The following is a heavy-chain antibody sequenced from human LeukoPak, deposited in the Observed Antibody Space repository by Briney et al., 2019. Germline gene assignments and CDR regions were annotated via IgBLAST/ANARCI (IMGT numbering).Heavy chain of an antibody. Sequence: PLETLSLTCTVSGGSISSSSHYWGWIRQPPGKGLVWIGSIYYSGTTAYNPSLKSRVTISVDTSKNQFSLKLSSVTAADTAVYYCARKRGFWSGYYDFWGQGTLVTVSS. CDR3: ARKRGFWSGYYDF. D-gene: IGHD3-3*01. V-gene: IGHV4-39*01. CDR2: IYYSGTT. CDR1: GGSISSSSHY. J-gene: IGHJ4*02.